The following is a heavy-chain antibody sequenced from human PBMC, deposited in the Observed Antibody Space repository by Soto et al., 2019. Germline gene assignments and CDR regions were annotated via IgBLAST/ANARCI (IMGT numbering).Heavy chain of an antibody. D-gene: IGHD6-19*01. CDR3: AADVIGVAGDFDH. CDR1: GFTFGSSA. CDR2: IVVASGYS. V-gene: IGHV1-58*01. J-gene: IGHJ4*02. Sequence: LVQSGPDVKKPGTSVKVSCKTSGFTFGSSAVQWVRQVRGQRLAWIGWIVVASGYSNVAQKFQDRVSLTRDLSTNTAFMELSSLTSEDSAMYYCAADVIGVAGDFDHWGQGTLVSVSS.